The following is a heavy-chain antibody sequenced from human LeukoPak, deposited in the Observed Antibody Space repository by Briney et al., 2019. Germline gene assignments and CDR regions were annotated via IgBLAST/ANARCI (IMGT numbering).Heavy chain of an antibody. CDR2: ILYDGSNK. Sequence: PGRSLRLSCAASGFTFSSYAIHWVRQAPGKGLEWVAVILYDGSNKYYADSVKGRFTISRDNSKNTLYLQMNSLRAEDTAVYYCARDLGYGDTYGMDVWGQGTTVTVSS. CDR3: ARDLGYGDTYGMDV. D-gene: IGHD4-17*01. V-gene: IGHV3-30-3*01. J-gene: IGHJ6*02. CDR1: GFTFSSYA.